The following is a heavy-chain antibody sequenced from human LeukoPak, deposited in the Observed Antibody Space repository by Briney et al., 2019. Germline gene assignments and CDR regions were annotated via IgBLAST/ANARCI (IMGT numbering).Heavy chain of an antibody. CDR3: ARDVRKLGIGYYYGMDV. CDR1: GGSISSGDYY. D-gene: IGHD7-27*01. Sequence: PSETLSLTCTVSGGSISSGDYYWRWIRQPPGKGLEWIGYIYYSGSTYYNPSLKSRVTISVDTSKNQFSLKLSSVTAADTAVYYCARDVRKLGIGYYYGMDVWGQGTTVTVSS. J-gene: IGHJ6*02. V-gene: IGHV4-30-4*01. CDR2: IYYSGST.